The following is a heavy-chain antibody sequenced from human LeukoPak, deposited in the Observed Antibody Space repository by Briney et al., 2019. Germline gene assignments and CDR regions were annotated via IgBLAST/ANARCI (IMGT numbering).Heavy chain of an antibody. V-gene: IGHV3-30*18. CDR2: ISYDGSNK. CDR1: GFTFSSYG. Sequence: GGSLRLSCAASGFTFSSYGMHWVRQAPGKGLEWVAVISYDGSNKYYADSVEGRFTISRDNSKNTLYLQMNSLRAEDTAVYYCAKDRVGGATGYYFDYWGQGTLVTVSS. CDR3: AKDRVGGATGYYFDY. J-gene: IGHJ4*02. D-gene: IGHD1-26*01.